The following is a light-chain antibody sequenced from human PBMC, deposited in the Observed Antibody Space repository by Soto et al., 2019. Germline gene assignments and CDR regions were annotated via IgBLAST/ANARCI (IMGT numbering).Light chain of an antibody. V-gene: IGKV3-20*01. J-gene: IGKJ5*01. CDR1: QTIDTY. CDR3: QHYASSPIT. CDR2: GAS. Sequence: VLTQSPDTLSLSPGATAILSCRASQTIDTYSAWYQLKPGQRPRLLIYGASSRALGIPDRFIGSGSGTNFTLTIHRLEPEDFAVYFCQHYASSPITFGQWTRLEIK.